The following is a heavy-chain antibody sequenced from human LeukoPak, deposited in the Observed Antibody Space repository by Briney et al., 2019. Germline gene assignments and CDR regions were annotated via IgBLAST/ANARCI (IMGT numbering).Heavy chain of an antibody. CDR3: ARGMASMVRGVIILWFDP. Sequence: SETLSLTCTVSGGSIDNYYWSWIRQPPGKGLEWIGYIYYSGSTKYNPSLKSRVTISLDTSKNQFSLQLTSVTAADTAVYYCARGMASMVRGVIILWFDPWGQGTLITFSS. CDR2: IYYSGST. J-gene: IGHJ5*02. V-gene: IGHV4-59*01. D-gene: IGHD3-10*01. CDR1: GGSIDNYY.